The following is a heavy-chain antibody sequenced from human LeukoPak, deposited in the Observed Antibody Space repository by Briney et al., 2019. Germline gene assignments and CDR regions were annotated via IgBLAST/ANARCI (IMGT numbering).Heavy chain of an antibody. J-gene: IGHJ4*02. CDR3: ARRTRGPDY. CDR1: GFTFANSG. D-gene: IGHD1-7*01. Sequence: GGSLRLSCEASGFTFANSGMSWVRQVPGKGLEWLSAINWNGGSVGSAASVQGRFTISRDNSKNMVHLQMTRLKVEDTGAYYCARRTRGPDYWGQGTVVIVSS. CDR2: INWNGGSV. V-gene: IGHV3-20*04.